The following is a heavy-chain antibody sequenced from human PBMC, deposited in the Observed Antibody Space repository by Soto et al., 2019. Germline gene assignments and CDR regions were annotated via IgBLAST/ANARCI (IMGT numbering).Heavy chain of an antibody. D-gene: IGHD3-10*01. J-gene: IGHJ4*02. CDR3: AKDKGSLGAGSYGIFDY. V-gene: IGHV3-23*01. Sequence: GGSLRLSCAASGFTFSSYAMSWVRQAPGKGLEWVSGISGSGASTFYADSLKGRFTISRDNSKNTLYLQMSSLRAEDTAVYYCAKDKGSLGAGSYGIFDYWGQGTLVTVSS. CDR2: ISGSGAST. CDR1: GFTFSSYA.